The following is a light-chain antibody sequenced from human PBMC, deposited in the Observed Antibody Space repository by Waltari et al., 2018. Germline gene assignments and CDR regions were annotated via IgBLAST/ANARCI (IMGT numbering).Light chain of an antibody. CDR1: QGISSA. Sequence: AIQLTQSPSSLSASVGDSVPITCRASQGISSALAWYQQTPGKAPKLLIYDASRLESGVPSRFSGSGSRTDFTLPISSLQPEDFATYYCQQFNNYPPLTFGGGTKVEIK. CDR3: QQFNNYPPLT. CDR2: DAS. V-gene: IGKV1D-13*01. J-gene: IGKJ4*01.